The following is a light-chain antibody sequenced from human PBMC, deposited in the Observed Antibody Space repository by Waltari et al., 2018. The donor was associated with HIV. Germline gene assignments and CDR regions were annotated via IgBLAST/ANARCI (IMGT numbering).Light chain of an antibody. J-gene: IGKJ5*01. V-gene: IGKV1-9*01. CDR3: QQFNTFSPIT. CDR2: SAS. Sequence: DIQLTQSPSFLSASVGDRVTITCRASQGISSYLAWYQQKPGKAPNLLIYSASTLQSGVPSRFSGSGSGTEFTLTINSLQPEDFATYYWQQFNTFSPITFGQGTRLEIK. CDR1: QGISSY.